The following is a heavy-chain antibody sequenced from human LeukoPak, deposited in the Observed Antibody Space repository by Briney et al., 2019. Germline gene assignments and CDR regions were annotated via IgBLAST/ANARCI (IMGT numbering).Heavy chain of an antibody. Sequence: SETLSLTCTVSGGSISSYYWSWIRQPPGKGLEWIGYIYYSGSTNYNPSLKSRVTISVDTSKNQFSLKLSSVTAADTAVYYCARAGLDGDHEPFDYWGQGTLVTVSS. CDR2: IYYSGST. CDR1: GGSISSYY. J-gene: IGHJ4*02. D-gene: IGHD4-17*01. CDR3: ARAGLDGDHEPFDY. V-gene: IGHV4-59*12.